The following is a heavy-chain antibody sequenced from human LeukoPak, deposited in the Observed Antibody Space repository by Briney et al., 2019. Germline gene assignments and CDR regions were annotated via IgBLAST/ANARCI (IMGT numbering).Heavy chain of an antibody. CDR1: GASMSNYY. Sequence: SETLSLTRNVSGASMSNYYWSWIRQPAGRGLEWIGRISPRGNTNYNPSLNSRVTISLDTSTNQFSLKLRSVTAADTAAYYCARGGHSYGTFDSWGRGALVSVSS. CDR3: ARGGHSYGTFDS. V-gene: IGHV4-4*07. D-gene: IGHD3-16*01. CDR2: ISPRGNT. J-gene: IGHJ4*02.